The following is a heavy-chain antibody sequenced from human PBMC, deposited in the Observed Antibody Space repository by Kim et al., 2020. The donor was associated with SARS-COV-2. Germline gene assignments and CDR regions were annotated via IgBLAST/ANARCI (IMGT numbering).Heavy chain of an antibody. V-gene: IGHV3-30*04. CDR1: GFIFSGYP. Sequence: GGSLRLSCAASGFIFSGYPIHWVRQAPGKGLEWVAVISNDGRDKHNADSVKGRFTTSRDNSKNTPYLQMNNLRVEDTAVYYCARDRNLSAAVYYFDYWG. CDR2: ISNDGRDK. J-gene: IGHJ4*01. CDR3: ARDRNLSAAVYYFDY.